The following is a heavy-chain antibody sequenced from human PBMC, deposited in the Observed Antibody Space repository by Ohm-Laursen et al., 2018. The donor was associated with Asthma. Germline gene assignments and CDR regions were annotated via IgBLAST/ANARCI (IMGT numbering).Heavy chain of an antibody. Sequence: SPRLSCAASGFSFPEYAMHWVRQSPGKGLEWVSGISCNSGNIGYADSVKGRFTISRDNAKNSLYLQMNSLRPEDTAFYYCAKLVGVTTAWGQGTLVTVSS. CDR2: ISCNSGNI. D-gene: IGHD4-17*01. CDR1: GFSFPEYA. V-gene: IGHV3-9*01. CDR3: AKLVGVTTA. J-gene: IGHJ5*02.